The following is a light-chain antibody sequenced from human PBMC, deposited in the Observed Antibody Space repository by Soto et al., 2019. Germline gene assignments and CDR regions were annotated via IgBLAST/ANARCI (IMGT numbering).Light chain of an antibody. J-gene: IGLJ3*02. CDR1: SSNIGAGYD. CDR2: VNS. CDR3: QSYDSSLSVWV. Sequence: QYVLTQPPSVSGAPGQRVTISCTGSSSNIGAGYDVHWYQQLPGAAPKLLIYVNSNRPSGVPDRFSGSKSGTSASLAITGLQAEDEADYYCQSYDSSLSVWVFGGGTKLTVL. V-gene: IGLV1-40*01.